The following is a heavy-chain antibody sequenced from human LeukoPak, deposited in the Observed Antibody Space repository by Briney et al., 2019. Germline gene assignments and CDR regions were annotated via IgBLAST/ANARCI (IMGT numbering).Heavy chain of an antibody. V-gene: IGHV3-48*04. J-gene: IGHJ4*02. CDR1: GFTFSNYN. CDR2: ISSDSSTI. D-gene: IGHD2-2*01. Sequence: GGSLRLSCAASGFTFSNYNMNWVRQAPGTGLEWVSYISSDSSTINYGDSVKGRFTISRDNAKNSLYLQMNSLRAEDTAVYYCARDCSSTSCYELDYWGQGTLVTVSS. CDR3: ARDCSSTSCYELDY.